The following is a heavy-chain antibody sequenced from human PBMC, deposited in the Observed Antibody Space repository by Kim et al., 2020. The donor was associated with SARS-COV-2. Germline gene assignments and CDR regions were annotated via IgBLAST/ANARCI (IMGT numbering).Heavy chain of an antibody. V-gene: IGHV3-30*04. CDR1: RFTLSNYA. D-gene: IGHD6-13*01. CDR2: ISYDGTVT. CDR3: ARDKAHSTSYRLWLGYFDP. Sequence: GGSLRLSCAASRFTLSNYAIHWVRQAPGKGLEWVGEISYDGTVTYYAPSVKGRFTLSRDTSRNTVSLQMNSLRSEDTAMYYCARDKAHSTSYRLWLGYFDPWGQGTLVTVSS. J-gene: IGHJ5*02.